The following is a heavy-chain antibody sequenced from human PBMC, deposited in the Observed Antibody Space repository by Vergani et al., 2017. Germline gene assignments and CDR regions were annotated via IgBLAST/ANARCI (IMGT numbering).Heavy chain of an antibody. Sequence: QVQLVQSGAEVKKPGSSVKVSCKASGGTFSSYAISWVRQAPGQGLEWMGRIIPIFGTANYAQKFQGRVTITADESTSTAYMELSSLRSEDTAMYYCARARRTCSAVDCPRYYFDYWGQGTLVTVSS. CDR2: IIPIFGTA. D-gene: IGHD3-10*01. V-gene: IGHV1-69*13. CDR1: GGTFSSYA. J-gene: IGHJ4*02. CDR3: ARARRTCSAVDCPRYYFDY.